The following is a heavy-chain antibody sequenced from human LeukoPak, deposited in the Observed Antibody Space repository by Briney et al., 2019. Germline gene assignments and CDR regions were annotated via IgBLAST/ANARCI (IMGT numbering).Heavy chain of an antibody. CDR2: IYHSGST. D-gene: IGHD4-17*01. V-gene: IGHV4-30-2*01. J-gene: IGHJ4*02. CDR3: ARESEDDYGDSRGFDY. CDR1: GGSISSGGYS. Sequence: PSETLSLTCAVSGGSISSGGYSWSWIRQPPGKGLEWIGYIYHSGSTYYNPSLKSRVTISVDRSKNQFSLKLSSVTAADTAVYYCARESEDDYGDSRGFDYWGQGTLVTVSS.